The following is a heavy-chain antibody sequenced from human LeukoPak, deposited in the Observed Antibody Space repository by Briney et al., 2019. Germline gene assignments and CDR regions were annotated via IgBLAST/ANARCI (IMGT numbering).Heavy chain of an antibody. CDR1: GGSISSYY. CDR2: IYTSGST. J-gene: IGHJ6*03. CDR3: ASLATVTSGHYYMDV. V-gene: IGHV4-4*09. Sequence: PSETLSLTCTVSGGSISSYYWSWIRQPPGKGLEWIGYIYTSGSTNYNPSLKSRVTISVDTSKNQFSLKLSSVTAADTAVYYCASLATVTSGHYYMDVWGKGTTVTVSS. D-gene: IGHD4-17*01.